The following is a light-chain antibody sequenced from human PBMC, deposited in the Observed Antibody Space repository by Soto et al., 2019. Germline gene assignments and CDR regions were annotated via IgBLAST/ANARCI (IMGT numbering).Light chain of an antibody. CDR3: QQYNSYSGT. CDR2: DAS. J-gene: IGKJ1*01. Sequence: DIQMTQSPSTLSASVGDRVTITCRASQSISSWLAWYQQKPGKAPKLLIYDASSLESGVPSRFSGSGSGTEFTLTISSMPTDDFANYYCQQYNSYSGTFGQATKVDIK. CDR1: QSISSW. V-gene: IGKV1-5*01.